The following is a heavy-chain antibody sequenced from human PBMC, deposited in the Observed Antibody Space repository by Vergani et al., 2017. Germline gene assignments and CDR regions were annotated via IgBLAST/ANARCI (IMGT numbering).Heavy chain of an antibody. Sequence: EVQLVESGGGLVQPGGSLRLSCAASGFTFSSYWMHWVRQAPGKGLVWVSRINSDGSSTSYADSVKGRFTISRDNAKNTLYLQMNSLRAEDTAVYYCAMAEMYSSGWYWIDPWGQGTLVTVSS. CDR1: GFTFSSYW. V-gene: IGHV3-74*01. CDR2: INSDGSST. CDR3: AMAEMYSSGWYWIDP. D-gene: IGHD6-19*01. J-gene: IGHJ5*02.